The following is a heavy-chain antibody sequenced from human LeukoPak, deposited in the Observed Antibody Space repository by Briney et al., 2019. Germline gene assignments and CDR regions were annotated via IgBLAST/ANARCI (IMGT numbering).Heavy chain of an antibody. Sequence: GGSLRLSCAASGFTFSSYAMSWVRQAPGKGLEWVSGTGASGITTHYAGSVKGRFTLSRDNSKNTLYLQMNSLRAEDTAVYYCAKARGYSYGNFDYWGQGTLVTVSS. D-gene: IGHD5-18*01. CDR2: TGASGITT. CDR1: GFTFSSYA. CDR3: AKARGYSYGNFDY. V-gene: IGHV3-23*01. J-gene: IGHJ4*02.